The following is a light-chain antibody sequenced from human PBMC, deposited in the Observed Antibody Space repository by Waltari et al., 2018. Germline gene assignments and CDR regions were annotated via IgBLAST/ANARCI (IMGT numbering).Light chain of an antibody. CDR2: EVH. Sequence: QSALTQPASVSGSPGQSITISCTGTSDDFGGYNLVSWYQQSSGKAPKLIIYEVHKRPSGVSNRFSASRSGNTASLTISGLQSEDEANYYCCSYAGTTNWVFGGGTKLTVL. V-gene: IGLV2-23*02. J-gene: IGLJ3*02. CDR1: SDDFGGYNL. CDR3: CSYAGTTNWV.